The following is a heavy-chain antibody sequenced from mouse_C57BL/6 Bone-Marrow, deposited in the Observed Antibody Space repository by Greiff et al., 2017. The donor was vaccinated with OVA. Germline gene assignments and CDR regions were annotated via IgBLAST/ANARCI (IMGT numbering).Heavy chain of an antibody. J-gene: IGHJ4*01. D-gene: IGHD1-1*01. Sequence: EVHLVESGGDLVKPGGSLKLSCAASGFTFSSYGMSWVRQTPDKRLEWVATISSGGSYTYYPDSVKGRFTISRDNAKNTLYLQMSSLKSEDTAMYYCASQFITDAMDYWGQGTSVTVSS. CDR3: ASQFITDAMDY. V-gene: IGHV5-6*01. CDR1: GFTFSSYG. CDR2: ISSGGSYT.